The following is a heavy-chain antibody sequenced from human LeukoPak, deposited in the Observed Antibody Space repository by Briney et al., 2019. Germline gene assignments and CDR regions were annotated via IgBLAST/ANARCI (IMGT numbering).Heavy chain of an antibody. CDR2: ISYDGSNK. J-gene: IGHJ6*03. D-gene: IGHD5-18*01. Sequence: GRSLRLSCAASGFTFSSYVMHWVRQAPGKGLEWVAVISYDGSNKYYADSVKGRFTISRDNSKNTLYLQMNSLRAEDTAVYYCARVGYSHGYGWDGGYYYYYMDVWGKGTTVTVSS. CDR3: ARVGYSHGYGWDGGYYYYYMDV. V-gene: IGHV3-30*03. CDR1: GFTFSSYV.